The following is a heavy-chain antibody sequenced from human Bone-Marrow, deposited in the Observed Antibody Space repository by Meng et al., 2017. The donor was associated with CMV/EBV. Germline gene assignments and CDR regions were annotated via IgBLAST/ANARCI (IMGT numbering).Heavy chain of an antibody. Sequence: SETLSLTCTVSGGSVSSGDYYWSWIRQPPGKGLEWIGYIHNSGDTNYNPSLKSRVTISVDTSKNQFSLKVSSVTAADRAVYYCARDRWIHLWSEVYYSYAMDVWGPGSTVTVSS. CDR3: ARDRWIHLWSEVYYSYAMDV. CDR1: GGSVSSGDYY. D-gene: IGHD5-18*01. V-gene: IGHV4-61*08. J-gene: IGHJ6*02. CDR2: IHNSGDT.